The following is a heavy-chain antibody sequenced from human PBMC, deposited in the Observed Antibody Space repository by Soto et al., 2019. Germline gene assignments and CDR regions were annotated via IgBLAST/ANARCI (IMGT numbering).Heavy chain of an antibody. J-gene: IGHJ4*02. Sequence: ESGGGVVQPGRSLRLSCAASGFTFSSYGMHWVRQAPGKGLEWVAVISYDGSNKYYADSVKGRFTISRDNSKNTLYLQMNSLRAEDTAVYYCAKIMGIAVGNFDYWGQGTLVTVSS. V-gene: IGHV3-30*18. CDR3: AKIMGIAVGNFDY. D-gene: IGHD6-19*01. CDR2: ISYDGSNK. CDR1: GFTFSSYG.